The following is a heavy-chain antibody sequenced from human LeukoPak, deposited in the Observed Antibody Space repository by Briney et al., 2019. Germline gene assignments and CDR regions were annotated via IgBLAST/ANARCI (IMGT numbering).Heavy chain of an antibody. CDR1: GGSISSSSYY. CDR3: ARRVRRDTAMG. Sequence: SETLSLTCTVSGGSISSSSYYWGWIRQPPGKGLEWIGSIYYSGSTYYNPSLKSRVTISVDTSKNQFSLKLSSVTAADTAVYYCARRVRRDTAMGWGQGTLVTVSS. J-gene: IGHJ4*02. CDR2: IYYSGST. D-gene: IGHD5-18*01. V-gene: IGHV4-39*01.